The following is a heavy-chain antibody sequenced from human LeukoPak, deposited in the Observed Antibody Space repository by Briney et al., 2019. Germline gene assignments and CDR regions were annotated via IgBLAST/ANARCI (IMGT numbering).Heavy chain of an antibody. CDR2: INPSGGST. Sequence: ASVKVSCKAFGYTFTSYYMHWVRQAPGQGLEWMGIINPSGGSTSYAQKFQGRVTMTRDTSTSTVYMEVSSLRSEDTAVYHCARDRVDYYDSSGLYYYYGMDVWGQGTTVTVSS. J-gene: IGHJ6*02. V-gene: IGHV1-46*01. D-gene: IGHD3-22*01. CDR3: ARDRVDYYDSSGLYYYYGMDV. CDR1: GYTFTSYY.